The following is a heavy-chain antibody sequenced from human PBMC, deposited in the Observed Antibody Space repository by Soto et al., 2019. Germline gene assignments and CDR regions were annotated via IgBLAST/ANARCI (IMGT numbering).Heavy chain of an antibody. CDR2: IIPFYDKA. J-gene: IGHJ6*02. CDR3: ARGYRELYYYAMDV. V-gene: IGHV1-69*06. CDR1: GGTFTNYA. Sequence: QVELVQSGVEVKKPGSSLKVSCKASGGTFTNYAFNWVRQAPGQGLAWMGGIIPFYDKANYAEKFLGRVTITADTSTTTAYMELSSMTSDDTAVYFCARGYRELYYYAMDVWGRGTPVIVSS. D-gene: IGHD3-10*01.